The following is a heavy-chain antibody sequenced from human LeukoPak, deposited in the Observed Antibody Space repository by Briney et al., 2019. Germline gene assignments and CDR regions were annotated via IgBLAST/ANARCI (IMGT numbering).Heavy chain of an antibody. CDR3: ARDHPDYGDFTDAFDI. D-gene: IGHD4-17*01. CDR1: GGSISSYY. J-gene: IGHJ3*02. V-gene: IGHV4-4*07. Sequence: PSATLSLTCTVAGGSISSYYWSWIRQPAGKGLEWIGRIYTSGSTNYNPSLKSRVTMSVDTSKNQFSLKLSSLTAADTAVYYCARDHPDYGDFTDAFDIWGEGTMVTVSS. CDR2: IYTSGST.